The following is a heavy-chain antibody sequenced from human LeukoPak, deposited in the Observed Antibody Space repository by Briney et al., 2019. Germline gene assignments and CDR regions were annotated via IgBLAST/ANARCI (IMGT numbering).Heavy chain of an antibody. J-gene: IGHJ3*02. CDR3: ATDQWELLGAFDI. D-gene: IGHD1-26*01. CDR1: GFTFSSYA. V-gene: IGHV3-23*01. CDR2: ISGSGGST. Sequence: GGSLRLSCAASGFTFSSYAMSWVRQAPGKGLEWVSAISGSGGSTYYADSVKGRFTISRDNSKNTLYLQMNSLRAEDTAVYYCATDQWELLGAFDIWGQGTMVTVSS.